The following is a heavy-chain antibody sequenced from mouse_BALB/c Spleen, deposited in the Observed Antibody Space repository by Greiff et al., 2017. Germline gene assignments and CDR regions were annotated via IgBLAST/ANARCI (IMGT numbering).Heavy chain of an antibody. CDR1: GFTFSSYG. D-gene: IGHD2-2*01. Sequence: DVKLVESGGGLVQPGGSLKLSCAASGFTFSSYGMSWVRQTPDKRLELVATINSNGGSTYYPDSVKGRFTISRDNARNILYLQMSSLRSEDTAMYYCARARPNGYDDPPWFAYWGQGTLVTVSA. CDR3: ARARPNGYDDPPWFAY. CDR2: INSNGGST. J-gene: IGHJ3*01. V-gene: IGHV5-6-3*01.